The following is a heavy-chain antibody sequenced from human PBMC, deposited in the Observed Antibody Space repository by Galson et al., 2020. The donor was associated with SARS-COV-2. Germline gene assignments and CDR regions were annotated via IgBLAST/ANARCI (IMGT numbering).Heavy chain of an antibody. J-gene: IGHJ1*01. CDR3: AGDYHTSGEYYSVQH. CDR2: INDDGSNT. V-gene: IGHV3-74*01. CDR1: GFTFSSYW. D-gene: IGHD3-22*01. Sequence: TGGSLRLSCAASGFTFSSYWMHWVRQAPGKGLVWVSRINDDGSNTIYADSVKGRFTISRDNAKNTLYLQMNSLRAEDTAVYYCAGDYHTSGEYYSVQHWGQGTLVTVSS.